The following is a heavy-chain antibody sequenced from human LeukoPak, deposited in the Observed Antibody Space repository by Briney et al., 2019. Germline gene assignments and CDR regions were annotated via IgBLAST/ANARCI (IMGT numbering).Heavy chain of an antibody. V-gene: IGHV3-30-3*01. Sequence: GGSLRLSCAASGFSFSSYVVHWVRQAPGKGLEWVAVISSDGSNKYYADSVKGRFTISRDNSKNTLYLQMNSLRAEDTAVYYCARDVIVGDTYFDYWGQGTLVTVSS. CDR3: ARDVIVGDTYFDY. CDR1: GFSFSSYV. D-gene: IGHD1-26*01. CDR2: ISSDGSNK. J-gene: IGHJ4*02.